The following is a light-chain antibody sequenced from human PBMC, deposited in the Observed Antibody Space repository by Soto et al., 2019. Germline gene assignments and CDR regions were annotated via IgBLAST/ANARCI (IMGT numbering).Light chain of an antibody. CDR2: GAS. J-gene: IGKJ5*01. CDR3: QDYGYSPLS. V-gene: IGKV3-20*01. Sequence: GLSISLGTVSLYPREGATLSCRAGQSVSSSQLAWYQQKPGQAPRLLVYGASSRATGIPERFSGSVSETDFTLSIIRLEPEDCVGDYSQDYGYSPLSFCQGRLLDI. CDR1: QSVSSSQ.